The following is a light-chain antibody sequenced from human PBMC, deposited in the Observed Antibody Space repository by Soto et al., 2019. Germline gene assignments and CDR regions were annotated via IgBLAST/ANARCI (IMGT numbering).Light chain of an antibody. Sequence: LTQSPGTLSLSPGERATLSCRASQSVSSSYLAWYQQKPGQAPRLLIYGASSRATGIPDRFSGSGSGTDFTLTISGLEPEDFAVYYCQQYDSSPPIPFGQGTRLEIK. CDR1: QSVSSSY. CDR2: GAS. J-gene: IGKJ5*01. V-gene: IGKV3-20*01. CDR3: QQYDSSPPIP.